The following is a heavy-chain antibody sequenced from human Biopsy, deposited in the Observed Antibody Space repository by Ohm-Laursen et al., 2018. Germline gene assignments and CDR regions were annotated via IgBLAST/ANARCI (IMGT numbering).Heavy chain of an antibody. V-gene: IGHV1-69*11. D-gene: IGHD2-2*01. Sequence: SGKRSCKAPTGTFNRYGIAWGRQAPGQGLEWMGRIIPILRTTAYAQTFLGRVTITADSPTSTVDMELTSLTSDDTAVYFCAREAIGYQLPCDDWGQGTLVTVSS. CDR2: IIPILRTT. J-gene: IGHJ4*02. CDR3: AREAIGYQLPCDD. CDR1: TGTFNRYG.